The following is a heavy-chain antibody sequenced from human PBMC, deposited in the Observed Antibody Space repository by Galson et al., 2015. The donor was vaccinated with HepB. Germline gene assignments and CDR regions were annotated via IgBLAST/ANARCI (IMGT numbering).Heavy chain of an antibody. J-gene: IGHJ3*02. Sequence: SLRLSCAASGFTFDDYAMHWVRQAPGKGLEWVSGISWNSGSIGYADSVKGRFTISRDNAKNSLYLQMNSLRAEDTALYYCAKDISGSFFTYAFDIWGQGTMVTVSS. CDR2: ISWNSGSI. CDR1: GFTFDDYA. V-gene: IGHV3-9*01. D-gene: IGHD3-10*01. CDR3: AKDISGSFFTYAFDI.